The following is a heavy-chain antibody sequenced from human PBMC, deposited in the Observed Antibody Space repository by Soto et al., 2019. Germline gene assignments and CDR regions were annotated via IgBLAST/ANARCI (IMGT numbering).Heavy chain of an antibody. CDR2: ISYDGSNK. D-gene: IGHD6-6*01. J-gene: IGHJ6*02. CDR1: GFTFTSYG. V-gene: IGHV3-30*18. Sequence: QVHLVESGGGVVQPGRSLRLSCAASGFTFTSYGMHWVRQAPGKGLEWVAVISYDGSNKYYGDSVKGRFTISRDNSKSTLFLQMNSLRAEDTAVYYCAKDSLVAARYYYGMDVWGQGTTVTVSS. CDR3: AKDSLVAARYYYGMDV.